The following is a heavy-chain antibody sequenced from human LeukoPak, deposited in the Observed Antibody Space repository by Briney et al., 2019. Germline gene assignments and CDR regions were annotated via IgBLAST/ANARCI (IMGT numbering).Heavy chain of an antibody. CDR3: ARDPNQYEAVHPFDY. V-gene: IGHV1-69*13. D-gene: IGHD6-19*01. CDR2: IIPIFGTA. J-gene: IGHJ4*02. Sequence: ASVKVSCKASGGTFSSYAISWVRQAPGQGLEWMGVIIPIFGTANYAQKFQGRVTITADESTSTAYMELRSLRSDDTAVYYCARDPNQYEAVHPFDYWGQGTLVTVSS. CDR1: GGTFSSYA.